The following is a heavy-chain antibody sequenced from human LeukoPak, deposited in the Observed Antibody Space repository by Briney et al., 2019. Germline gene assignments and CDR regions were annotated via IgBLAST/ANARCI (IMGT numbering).Heavy chain of an antibody. V-gene: IGHV3-21*01. Sequence: GGSLRLSCAASGFTFSSRTMNWVRQAPGKGLEWVSYISSSSRYIYYADSVKGRFTISRDNAKNSFYLQMNSLRAEDTAVYYCARDLDYGDYIDYWGQGTQVTVSS. CDR1: GFTFSSRT. CDR3: ARDLDYGDYIDY. J-gene: IGHJ4*02. CDR2: ISSSSRYI. D-gene: IGHD4-17*01.